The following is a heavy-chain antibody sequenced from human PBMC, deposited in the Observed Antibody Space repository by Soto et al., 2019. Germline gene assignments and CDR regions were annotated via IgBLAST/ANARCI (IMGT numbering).Heavy chain of an antibody. CDR3: ARDGYCSSTSCYRRSAAAGVGIY. Sequence: EVQLVESGGDLVQPGGSLRLSCAASGFTFSSYCMSWVRQAPGKGLEWVANIKQDGSEKYYVDSVKGRFTISRDNAKNSLYLQMNGLSAEDTALYYCARDGYCSSTSCYRRSAAAGVGIYWGQGTLVTVSS. J-gene: IGHJ4*02. CDR1: GFTFSSYC. D-gene: IGHD2-2*02. CDR2: IKQDGSEK. V-gene: IGHV3-7*01.